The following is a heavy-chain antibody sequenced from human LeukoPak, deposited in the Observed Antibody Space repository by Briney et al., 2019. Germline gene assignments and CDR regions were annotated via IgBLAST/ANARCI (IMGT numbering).Heavy chain of an antibody. CDR3: ARAFGYCSSTSCYVVLDY. D-gene: IGHD2-2*01. Sequence: GGSLRLSCAASGFTFSSYWMSWVRQAPGKGLEWVANIKQDGSEKYYVDSVKGRFTISRDNAKNSLYLQMNSLRAEDTAVYCCARAFGYCSSTSCYVVLDYWGQGTLVTVSS. CDR2: IKQDGSEK. CDR1: GFTFSSYW. J-gene: IGHJ4*02. V-gene: IGHV3-7*01.